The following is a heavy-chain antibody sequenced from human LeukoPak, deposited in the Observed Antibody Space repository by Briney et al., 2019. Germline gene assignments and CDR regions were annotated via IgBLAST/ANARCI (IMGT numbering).Heavy chain of an antibody. J-gene: IGHJ3*02. CDR2: LYSGGLT. CDR3: ASGGYSSGWYGSFDI. Sequence: PSETLSLTCTVSGASISSSDYYWGWIRQPPGKGLEWIGSLYSGGLTYYNTSLKSRVTISVDTSKNQFSLKVPSVTAADTAVYSCASGGYSSGWYGSFDIWGQWTVVTVSS. V-gene: IGHV4-39*01. D-gene: IGHD6-19*01. CDR1: GASISSSDYY.